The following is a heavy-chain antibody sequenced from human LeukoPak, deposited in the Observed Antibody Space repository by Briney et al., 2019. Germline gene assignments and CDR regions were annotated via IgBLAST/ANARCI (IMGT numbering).Heavy chain of an antibody. D-gene: IGHD1-26*01. CDR3: ARVDPTTSNYYYMDV. CDR2: INPNSGGT. J-gene: IGHJ6*03. V-gene: IGHV1-2*02. CDR1: GYTFTGYY. Sequence: ASVKVSCKASGYTFTGYYMHWVRQAPGQGLEWMGWINPNSGGTNYAQKFQGRVTMTRDTSISTAYMELSRLRSDDTAVYYCARVDPTTSNYYYMDVWGKGTTVTVSS.